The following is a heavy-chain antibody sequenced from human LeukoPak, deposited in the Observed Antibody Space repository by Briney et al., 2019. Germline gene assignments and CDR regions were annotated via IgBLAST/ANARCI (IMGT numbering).Heavy chain of an antibody. V-gene: IGHV1-58*02. CDR2: IVVGSGNT. CDR3: AAGTVAAPPGYYYYYYGMDV. J-gene: IGHJ6*02. CDR1: GFTFTSSA. Sequence: SVKVSCKASGFTFTSSAMQWVRQARGQRLEWIGWIVVGSGNTNYAQKFQERVTITRDMSTSTAYVELSSLGSEDTAVYYCAAGTVAAPPGYYYYYYGMDVWGQGTAVTVSS. D-gene: IGHD6-6*01.